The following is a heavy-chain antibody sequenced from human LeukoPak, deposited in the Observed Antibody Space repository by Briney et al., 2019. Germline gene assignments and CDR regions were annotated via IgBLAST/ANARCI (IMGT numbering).Heavy chain of an antibody. J-gene: IGHJ6*03. CDR1: GYTFTSYD. CDR3: ARGLRYCSSTSCYVSSYYYYYMDV. V-gene: IGHV1-8*01. D-gene: IGHD2-2*01. Sequence: GASVKVSCKASGYTFTSYDINWVRQATGQGLEWMGWMNPNSGNTGYAQKFQGRVTMTRNTSISTAYMELSSLRSEDTAVYYCARGLRYCSSTSCYVSSYYYYYMDVWGKGTTVTISS. CDR2: MNPNSGNT.